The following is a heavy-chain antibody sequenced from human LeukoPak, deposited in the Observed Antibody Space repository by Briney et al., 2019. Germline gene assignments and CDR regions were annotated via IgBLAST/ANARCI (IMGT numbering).Heavy chain of an antibody. V-gene: IGHV4-38-2*02. D-gene: IGHD6-19*01. Sequence: MSSETPSLTCAVSGYSISSGYYWGWIRQPPGKGLEWVGSIFHSGSTYYNPSLKSRVTISVDTSKNQFSLKLSSVTAADTAVYYCARDRGVAVAGPPGYWGQGTLVTVSS. CDR3: ARDRGVAVAGPPGY. CDR1: GYSISSGYY. CDR2: IFHSGST. J-gene: IGHJ4*02.